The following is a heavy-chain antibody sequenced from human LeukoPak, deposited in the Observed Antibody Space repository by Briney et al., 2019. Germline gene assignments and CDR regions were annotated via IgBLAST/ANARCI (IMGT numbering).Heavy chain of an antibody. D-gene: IGHD3-10*01. V-gene: IGHV3-7*01. CDR2: IKQDGSDK. Sequence: GGSLRLSCAASGFTFSSYWMSWVRQAPGKGLEWVAKIKQDGSDKYYVDCVKGRFTISRDNAKNSLYLQMNSLRAEDTAVYYCASNNYGSARKGYYFDYWGQGTLVTVSS. J-gene: IGHJ4*02. CDR1: GFTFSSYW. CDR3: ASNNYGSARKGYYFDY.